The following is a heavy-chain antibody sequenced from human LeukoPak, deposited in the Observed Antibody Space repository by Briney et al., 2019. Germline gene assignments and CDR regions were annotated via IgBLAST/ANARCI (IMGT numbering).Heavy chain of an antibody. CDR3: ARHGGYSSPYLH. J-gene: IGHJ1*01. CDR2: IYYSGST. Sequence: SETLSLTCTVSGGSISNYYLSWIRQPPGKGLECIGYIYYSGSTNYNPSLKSRVTISVDTSKNQFSLKLSSVTATDTAVYYCARHGGYSSPYLHWGQGTLVTVSS. D-gene: IGHD6-13*01. CDR1: GGSISNYY. V-gene: IGHV4-59*08.